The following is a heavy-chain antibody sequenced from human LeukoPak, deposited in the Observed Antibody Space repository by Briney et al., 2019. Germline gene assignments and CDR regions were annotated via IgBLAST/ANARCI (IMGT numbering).Heavy chain of an antibody. J-gene: IGHJ4*02. CDR3: ARDRGYYDSSDY. V-gene: IGHV1-46*01. CDR2: INPSGGST. D-gene: IGHD3-22*01. CDR1: GYTFTSYG. Sequence: ASVKVSCKASGYTFTSYGISWVRQAPGQGLEWMGVINPSGGSTSYAQKFQGRVTMTRDMSTSTVYMELSSLRSEDTAVYYCARDRGYYDSSDYWGQGTLVTVSS.